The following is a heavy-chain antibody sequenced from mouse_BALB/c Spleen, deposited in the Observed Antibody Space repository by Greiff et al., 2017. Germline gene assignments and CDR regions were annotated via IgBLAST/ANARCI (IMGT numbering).Heavy chain of an antibody. CDR1: GFTFTDYY. D-gene: IGHD1-1*02. CDR3: ARVPYGAHWYFDV. Sequence: EVKLVESGGGLVQPGGSLRLSCATSGFTFTDYYMSWVRQPPGKALEWLGFIRNKANGYTTEYSASVKGRFTISRDNSQSILYLQMNTLRAEDSATYYCARVPYGAHWYFDVWGAGTTVTVSS. J-gene: IGHJ1*01. CDR2: IRNKANGYTT. V-gene: IGHV7-3*02.